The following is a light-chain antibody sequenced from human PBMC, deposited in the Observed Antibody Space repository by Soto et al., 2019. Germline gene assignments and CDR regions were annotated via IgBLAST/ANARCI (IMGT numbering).Light chain of an antibody. V-gene: IGKV3-20*01. Sequence: ELVMTQSPATLSVSPGERATLSCRASQSVSSSYLAWYQQKPGQAPRLLIYGASSRATGAPDRFSGSGSGTDFTLSISRLEAEDFAVYYCQQYGSSPYTFGQGTKVDIK. CDR3: QQYGSSPYT. CDR1: QSVSSSY. CDR2: GAS. J-gene: IGKJ2*01.